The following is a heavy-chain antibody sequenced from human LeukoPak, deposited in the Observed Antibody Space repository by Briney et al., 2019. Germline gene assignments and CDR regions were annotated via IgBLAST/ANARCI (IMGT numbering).Heavy chain of an antibody. Sequence: SETLSLTCTVSGGSISSGDYYWSWIRQPPGKGLEWIGYIYHSGSTYYNPSLKSRVTISVDRSKNQFSLKLSSVTAADTAVYYCARGRWLQFEFDYWGQGTLVTVSS. CDR2: IYHSGST. J-gene: IGHJ4*02. V-gene: IGHV4-30-2*01. CDR3: ARGRWLQFEFDY. D-gene: IGHD5-24*01. CDR1: GGSISSGDYY.